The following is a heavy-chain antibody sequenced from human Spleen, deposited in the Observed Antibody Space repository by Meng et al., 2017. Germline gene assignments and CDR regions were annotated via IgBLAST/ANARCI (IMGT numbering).Heavy chain of an antibody. CDR3: ARAPIAARSYYYYYGMDV. CDR2: FDPEDGET. D-gene: IGHD6-6*01. CDR1: GYTLTELS. J-gene: IGHJ6*02. V-gene: IGHV1-24*01. Sequence: ASVKVSCKVSGYTLTELSMHWVRQAPGKGLEWMGGFDPEDGETIYAQKFQGRVTMTEDTSTDTAYMELSSLRSEDTAVYYCARAPIAARSYYYYYGMDVWGQGTTVTVSS.